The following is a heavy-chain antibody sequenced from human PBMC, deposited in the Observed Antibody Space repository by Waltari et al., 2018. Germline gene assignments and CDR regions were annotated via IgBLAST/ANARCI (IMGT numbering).Heavy chain of an antibody. V-gene: IGHV3-30*02. CDR3: ARPLGYCSGSSCYVFDY. CDR2: IRYDGSNK. J-gene: IGHJ4*02. D-gene: IGHD2-15*01. CDR1: GFTFSSYG. Sequence: QVQLVESGGGVVQPGGSLRLSCAASGFTFSSYGMHWVRQAPGQGLEWVAFIRYDGSNKYYADSVKGRFTISRDNSKNTLYLQMNSLRAEDTAVYYCARPLGYCSGSSCYVFDYWGQGTLVTVSS.